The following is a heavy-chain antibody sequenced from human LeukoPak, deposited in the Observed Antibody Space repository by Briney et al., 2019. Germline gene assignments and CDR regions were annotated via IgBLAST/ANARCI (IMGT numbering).Heavy chain of an antibody. V-gene: IGHV3-7*01. CDR3: VPQCGRPI. CDR2: INEDGSVK. D-gene: IGHD6-19*01. J-gene: IGHJ3*02. Sequence: QPGGSLRLSCAASGFIVNYYYMSWVRQAPGKGLEWVANINEDGSVKDYVDSVKGRFTISRDNAKNSLYLQMNSLRAEDTAVYYCVPQCGRPIWGRGTKLTVSS. CDR1: GFIVNYYY.